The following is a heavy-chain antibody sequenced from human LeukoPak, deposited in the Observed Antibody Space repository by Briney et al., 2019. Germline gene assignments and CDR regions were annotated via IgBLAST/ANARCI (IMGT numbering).Heavy chain of an antibody. Sequence: QPVGSLRLSCAASGFTFSSYATSWVRQAPGKGPEWISAISGSGGSTYYADSVRGRFTISRDNSKNTLYLQMNSLRAEDTAVYYCAKDVRYFDWLLFYYFDYWGQGTLVTVSS. CDR3: AKDVRYFDWLLFYYFDY. D-gene: IGHD3-9*01. J-gene: IGHJ4*02. CDR2: ISGSGGST. V-gene: IGHV3-23*01. CDR1: GFTFSSYA.